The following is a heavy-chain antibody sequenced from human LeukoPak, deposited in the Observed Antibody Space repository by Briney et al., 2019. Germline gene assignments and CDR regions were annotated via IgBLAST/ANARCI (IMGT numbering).Heavy chain of an antibody. J-gene: IGHJ4*02. CDR3: AKVFDLEGWLQLWGTHFDY. CDR2: ISGDGGST. Sequence: GGSLRLSCAASGFTFDDYAMHWVRQAPGKGLEWVSLISGDGGSTYYADSVKGRFTISRDNSKNSLYLQMNSLRTEDTALYYCAKVFDLEGWLQLWGTHFDYWAREPWSPSPQ. CDR1: GFTFDDYA. D-gene: IGHD5-24*01. V-gene: IGHV3-43*02.